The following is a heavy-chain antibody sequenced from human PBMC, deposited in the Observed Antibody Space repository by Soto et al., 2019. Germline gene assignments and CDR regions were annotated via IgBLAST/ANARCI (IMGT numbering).Heavy chain of an antibody. CDR2: IYYSGST. CDR3: ARAYCGGDCYYNWFDP. J-gene: IGHJ5*02. V-gene: IGHV4-59*01. D-gene: IGHD2-21*02. CDR1: GGSISSYY. Sequence: SETLSLTCTVSGGSISSYYWSWIRQPPGKGLEWIGYIYYSGSTNYNPSLKSRVTISVDTSKNQFSLKLSSVTAADTAVYYCARAYCGGDCYYNWFDPWGQGTLVTVSS.